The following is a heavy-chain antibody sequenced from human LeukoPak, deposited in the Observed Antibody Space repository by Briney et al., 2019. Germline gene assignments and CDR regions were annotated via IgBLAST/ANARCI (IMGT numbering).Heavy chain of an antibody. V-gene: IGHV1-3*01. J-gene: IGHJ4*02. D-gene: IGHD1-26*01. Sequence: GASVKVSCTASGYTFINDAIHWVRQAPGQGLEWMGWINAGGGNTRYSQSFQDRVTITRDTSASTAYMELSSLRSEDSAVYYCALGAYDYWGQGTLVSVSS. CDR2: INAGGGNT. CDR1: GYTFINDA. CDR3: ALGAYDY.